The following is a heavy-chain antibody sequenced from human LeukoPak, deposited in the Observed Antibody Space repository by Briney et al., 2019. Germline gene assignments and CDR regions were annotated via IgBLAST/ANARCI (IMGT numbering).Heavy chain of an antibody. CDR2: ISGHTGQA. CDR1: GYLFISYG. J-gene: IGHJ3*01. D-gene: IGHD3-10*01. CDR3: AKDLYSSSSGSEVFDF. Sequence: ASVKVSCKTSGYLFISYGINWVRQAPGQGLEWMGWISGHTGQANYVQKFQGRVTMTSDISTTTAYMELTGLRYNDTAVYFCAKDLYSSSSGSEVFDFWGQGTRVTVSS. V-gene: IGHV1-18*01.